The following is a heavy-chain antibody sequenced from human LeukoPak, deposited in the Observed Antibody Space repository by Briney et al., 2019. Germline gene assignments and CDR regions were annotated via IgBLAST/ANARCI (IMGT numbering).Heavy chain of an antibody. CDR1: GFSVGNVW. Sequence: GGSLRLSCAASGFSVGNVWMSWVRQAPGKGLEWVSIIYSGGTTYYADSVRGRFTISRDNSKNTLYLQMNSLRAEGAAIYYCARAITLNGFDIWGQGTLVTVSS. V-gene: IGHV3-53*03. J-gene: IGHJ3*02. CDR3: ARAITLNGFDI. CDR2: IYSGGTT. D-gene: IGHD5-24*01.